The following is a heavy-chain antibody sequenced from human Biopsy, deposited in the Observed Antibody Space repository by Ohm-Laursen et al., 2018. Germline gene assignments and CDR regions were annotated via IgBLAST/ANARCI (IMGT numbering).Heavy chain of an antibody. Sequence: LRLSCAASGFNFGDLGMGWFRQVPGKGLECVSLIRSIGSGGTTEYAESVKGRFTVSRDDSKSLTYLQMSSLKIEDTGIYYCTKWSGGYSYSSLWGRGTLVTVSS. CDR2: IRSIGSGGTT. V-gene: IGHV3-49*03. J-gene: IGHJ4*02. D-gene: IGHD5-18*01. CDR3: TKWSGGYSYSSL. CDR1: GFNFGDLG.